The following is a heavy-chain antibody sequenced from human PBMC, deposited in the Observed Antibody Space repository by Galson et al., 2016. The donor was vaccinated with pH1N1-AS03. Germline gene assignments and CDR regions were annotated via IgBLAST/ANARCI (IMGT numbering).Heavy chain of an antibody. CDR1: GFTFSDSG. CDR3: TQGEGGGPDDD. CDR2: LGSGGDT. D-gene: IGHD3-16*01. Sequence: SLRLSCAASGFTFSDSGMHWVRQPPGKGLEWVSTLGSGGDTHYADSVKGRFTIPRDKSKNTMYLQMNSLRAEDTAIYYCTQGEGGGPDDDWGQGTLVTVSS. J-gene: IGHJ4*02. V-gene: IGHV3-23*01.